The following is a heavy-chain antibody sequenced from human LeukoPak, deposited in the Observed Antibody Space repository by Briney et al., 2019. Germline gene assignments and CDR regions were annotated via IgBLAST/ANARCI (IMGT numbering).Heavy chain of an antibody. D-gene: IGHD5-24*01. CDR3: TRDQMNY. J-gene: IGHJ4*02. Sequence: GGSLSLSCTASEFTVSRNYMLWVHQAPGKGLEWVSLILSNGDTHYADSVKGRFTISRDTSKNTVYLQMNSLRVEDTAMYYCTRDQMNYWGQGTLVTVSS. CDR1: EFTVSRNY. V-gene: IGHV3-53*01. CDR2: ILSNGDT.